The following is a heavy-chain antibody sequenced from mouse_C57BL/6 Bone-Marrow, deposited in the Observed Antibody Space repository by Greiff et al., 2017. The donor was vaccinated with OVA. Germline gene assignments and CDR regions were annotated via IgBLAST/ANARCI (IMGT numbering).Heavy chain of an antibody. CDR2: SRNKANDYTT. Sequence: EVKLVESGGGLVQSGRSLRLSCATSGFTFSDFYMEWVRQAPGKGLEWIAASRNKANDYTTEYSASVKGRFIVSRDTSQSILYLQMNALRAEDTAIYYCAREAKGAWFAYWGQGTLVTVSA. V-gene: IGHV7-1*01. J-gene: IGHJ3*01. CDR3: AREAKGAWFAY. CDR1: GFTFSDFY.